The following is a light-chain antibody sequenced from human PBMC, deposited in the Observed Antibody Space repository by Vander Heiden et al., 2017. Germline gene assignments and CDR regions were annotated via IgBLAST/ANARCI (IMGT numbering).Light chain of an antibody. CDR3: AAWDDSLSGYV. J-gene: IGLJ1*01. Sequence: QSVLPQPPSASGTPGQRITISCSGSDSNIETNYVYWYQQFPGPAPRLVSIRNTQRPSGVPDRFSASKSGTSASLAISGLRSEDEADYYCAAWDDSLSGYVFGSGTKVTVL. V-gene: IGLV1-47*01. CDR1: DSNIETNY. CDR2: RNT.